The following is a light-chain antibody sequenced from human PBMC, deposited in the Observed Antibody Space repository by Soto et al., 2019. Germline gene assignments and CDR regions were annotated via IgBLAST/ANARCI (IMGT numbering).Light chain of an antibody. CDR3: QQCNNWPRT. CDR1: QSISSD. Sequence: EIVMTQSPATLSVSPGESATLSCRASQSISSDLAWYQQKPGQAPRLLIYGASTRATGIPARFSGSGSGTELALTISSLQSEDFAVYYCQQCNNWPRTFGQGTKVDIK. CDR2: GAS. J-gene: IGKJ1*01. V-gene: IGKV3-15*01.